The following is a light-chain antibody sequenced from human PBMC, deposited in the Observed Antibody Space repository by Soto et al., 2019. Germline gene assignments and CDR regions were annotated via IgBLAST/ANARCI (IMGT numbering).Light chain of an antibody. CDR1: QDVNSN. CDR3: QQCDDWPLT. CDR2: GAS. V-gene: IGKV3-15*01. Sequence: VMTQSPATLSVSPGERATLSCRASQDVNSNLVWYQQKPGQAPRLLIYGASTRATGIPARFSGSASGTEFTLTISSLQSEDFAVYYCQQCDDWPLTFGGGTKVDIK. J-gene: IGKJ4*01.